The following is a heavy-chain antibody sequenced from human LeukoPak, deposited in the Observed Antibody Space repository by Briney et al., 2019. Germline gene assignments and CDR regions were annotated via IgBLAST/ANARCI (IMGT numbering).Heavy chain of an antibody. CDR1: GGSISSSDW. CDR3: ARGPMVRGVVASYFDY. Sequence: SETLSLTCAVSGGSISSSDWWSWVRQPPGKGLEWIGEIYHSGSTNYNPSLKSRVTISVDKSKNQFSLRLSSVTAADTAVYYCARGPMVRGVVASYFDYWGQGTLVTVSS. V-gene: IGHV4-4*02. CDR2: IYHSGST. J-gene: IGHJ4*02. D-gene: IGHD3-10*01.